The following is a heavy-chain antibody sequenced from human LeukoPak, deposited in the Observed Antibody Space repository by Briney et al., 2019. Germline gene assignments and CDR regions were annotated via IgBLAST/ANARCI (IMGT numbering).Heavy chain of an antibody. CDR2: IRSKANSYAT. Sequence: GGSLKLSCAASGFTFSGSAMHWVRQASGKGLEWVGRIRSKANSYATAYAASVKGRFTISRDNSKNTLYLQMNSLRAEDTAVYYCAKGVNYFVLEYWGQGTLVTISS. J-gene: IGHJ4*02. CDR3: AKGVNYFVLEY. D-gene: IGHD3-10*02. CDR1: GFTFSGSA. V-gene: IGHV3-73*01.